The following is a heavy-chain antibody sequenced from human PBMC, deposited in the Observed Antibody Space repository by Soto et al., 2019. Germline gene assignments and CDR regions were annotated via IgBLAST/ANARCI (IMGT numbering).Heavy chain of an antibody. V-gene: IGHV2-5*02. CDR1: GFSLSTSGVG. CDR3: AHSGGYGSGHSPFDY. Sequence: QITLKESGPTLVKPTQTLTLTCTFSGFSLSTSGVGVGWIRQPPGKALEWLALIYWDDDKRYSPSLKSRLTTTKDTSKNQVVLTMTNMDPVDTATYYCAHSGGYGSGHSPFDYWGQGTLVTVSS. CDR2: IYWDDDK. J-gene: IGHJ4*02. D-gene: IGHD3-10*01.